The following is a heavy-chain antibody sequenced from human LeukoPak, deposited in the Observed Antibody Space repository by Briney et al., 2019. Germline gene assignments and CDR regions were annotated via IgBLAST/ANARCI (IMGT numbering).Heavy chain of an antibody. CDR2: SSGSGDSA. CDR3: AKRATAGGFDS. CDR1: GFSFSSYA. J-gene: IGHJ4*02. V-gene: IGHV3-23*01. D-gene: IGHD6-13*01. Sequence: GGSLRLSCAATGFSFSSYAMSWVRQAPGEGLEWVSASSGSGDSADYADAVKGRFTISRDNSKSTLYLQMTSLRVDDTAVYYCAKRATAGGFDSWGQGTLVTVSS.